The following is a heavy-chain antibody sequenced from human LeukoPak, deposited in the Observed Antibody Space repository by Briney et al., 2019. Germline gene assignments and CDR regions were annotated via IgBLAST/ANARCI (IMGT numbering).Heavy chain of an antibody. CDR2: ISYDGSNR. V-gene: IGHV3-30*01. CDR1: GFTFSSYS. CDR3: ARPPSRAEKTYYYDSSGYYFLGSYFDY. J-gene: IGHJ4*02. D-gene: IGHD3-22*01. Sequence: GRSLRLSCAASGFTFSSYSMHWVRQAPGKGLEWVEVISYDGSNRYYADSVKGRFTISRDNSKNTLYLQMNSLRAEDTAVYYCARPPSRAEKTYYYDSSGYYFLGSYFDYWGQGTLVTVSS.